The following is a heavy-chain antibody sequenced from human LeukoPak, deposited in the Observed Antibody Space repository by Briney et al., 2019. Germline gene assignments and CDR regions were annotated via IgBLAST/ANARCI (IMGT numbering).Heavy chain of an antibody. CDR3: ARVKGRDGYNQYYMDV. V-gene: IGHV1-2*02. J-gene: IGHJ6*03. D-gene: IGHD5-24*01. CDR2: INPNGGGT. Sequence: GASVKVSCKASGYTFTGYYMHWVRQAPGQGLEWMGWINPNGGGTNYAQKFQGRVTMTRDTSISTAYMELSRLRSDDTAVYYCARVKGRDGYNQYYMDVWGKGTTVTVSS. CDR1: GYTFTGYY.